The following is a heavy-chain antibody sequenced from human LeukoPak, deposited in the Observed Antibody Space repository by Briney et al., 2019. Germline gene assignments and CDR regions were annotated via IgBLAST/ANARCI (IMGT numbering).Heavy chain of an antibody. V-gene: IGHV3-7*01. D-gene: IGHD1-26*01. J-gene: IGHJ4*02. CDR2: IKQDGSEK. CDR1: GFTFSSYA. Sequence: GGSLRLSCAASGFTFSSYAMSWVRQAPGKGLEWVANIKQDGSEKYYVDSVKGRFTISRDNAKNSLYLQMNSLRAEDTAVYYCARVIGATIDYWGQGTLVTVSS. CDR3: ARVIGATIDY.